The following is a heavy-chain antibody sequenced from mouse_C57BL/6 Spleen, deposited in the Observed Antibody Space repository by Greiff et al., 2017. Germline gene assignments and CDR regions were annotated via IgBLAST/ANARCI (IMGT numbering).Heavy chain of an antibody. D-gene: IGHD1-1*01. CDR2: IWSGGST. CDR3: ARNGYYYGSSSFDY. V-gene: IGHV2-2*01. CDR1: GFSLTSYG. Sequence: QVQLKESGPGLVQPSQSLSITCTVSGFSLTSYGVHWVRQSPGKGLEWLGVIWSGGSTDYNAAFISRLSISKDNSKSQVFFKMNSLHADDTAIYYCARNGYYYGSSSFDYWGQGTTLTVSS. J-gene: IGHJ2*01.